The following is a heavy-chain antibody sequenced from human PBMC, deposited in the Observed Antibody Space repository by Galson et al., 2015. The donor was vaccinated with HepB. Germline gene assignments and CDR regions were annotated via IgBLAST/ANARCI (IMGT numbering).Heavy chain of an antibody. J-gene: IGHJ3*02. CDR1: GFTFSSYA. CDR3: AKDEGIDYTGWFDIQQLGRQAFDI. D-gene: IGHD6-13*01. CDR2: ISGSGGST. Sequence: SLRLSCAASGFTFSSYAMSWVRQAPGKGLEWVSAISGSGGSTYYADSVKGRFTISRDNSKNTLYLQMNSLRAEDTAVYYCAKDEGIDYTGWFDIQQLGRQAFDIWGQGTMVTVSS. V-gene: IGHV3-23*01.